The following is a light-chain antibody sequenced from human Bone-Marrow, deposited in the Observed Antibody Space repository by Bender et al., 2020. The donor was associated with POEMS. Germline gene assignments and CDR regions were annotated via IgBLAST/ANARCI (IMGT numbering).Light chain of an antibody. Sequence: QSALTQPPSASGSPGQSVTISCTGTSSDIGGYNYVSWYQQHPGKAPKLMIYEVSKRPSGIPERISGSSSGTTATLTISGVQAEDEADYYCQTRDSSAWVFGGGTRLTVL. J-gene: IGLJ3*02. CDR1: SSDIGGYNY. CDR2: EVS. CDR3: QTRDSSAWV. V-gene: IGLV2-8*01.